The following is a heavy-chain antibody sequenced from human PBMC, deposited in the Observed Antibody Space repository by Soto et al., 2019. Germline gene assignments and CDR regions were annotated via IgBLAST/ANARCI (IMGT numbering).Heavy chain of an antibody. J-gene: IGHJ4*02. CDR2: IKQDGSER. D-gene: IGHD3-22*01. V-gene: IGHV3-7*01. CDR3: ARGDRGYVELEY. CDR1: GFTFSHYW. Sequence: EVQLVESGGGLVQPGGSLRLSCAASGFTFSHYWMRWVRQAPGKGLEWLANIKQDGSERYYVDYVKGRFTISRDNAKNSPYLQMHSMRVEDAAVYYCARGDRGYVELEYWGQGTVVTVSS.